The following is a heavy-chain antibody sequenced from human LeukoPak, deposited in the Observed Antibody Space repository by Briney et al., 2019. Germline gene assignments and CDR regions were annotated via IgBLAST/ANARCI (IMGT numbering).Heavy chain of an antibody. D-gene: IGHD3-3*01. J-gene: IGHJ4*02. Sequence: PGGSLKLSCVVSGFTFSGSAMHWVRQAPGKGLEWVAVISYDGSNKYYADSVKGRFTISRDNSKNTLYLQMNSLRAEDTAVYYCARDRAPSIFGVVSPLDYWGQGTLVIVSS. CDR1: GFTFSGSA. CDR2: ISYDGSNK. CDR3: ARDRAPSIFGVVSPLDY. V-gene: IGHV3-30-3*01.